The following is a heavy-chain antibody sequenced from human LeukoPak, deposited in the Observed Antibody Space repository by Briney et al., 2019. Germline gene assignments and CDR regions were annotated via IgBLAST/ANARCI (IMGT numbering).Heavy chain of an antibody. D-gene: IGHD3/OR15-3a*01. V-gene: IGHV3-23*01. CDR2: ISPSGDIT. CDR3: VRDLDWGAFDV. Sequence: GGSLRLSCEASEFRFSAHGMNWVRQAPGKGLEWVSGISPSGDITYYADSVMGRFTISRDNRKSTVSLQMNSLRAEDTALYYCVRDLDWGAFDVWGQGTMVTVSS. CDR1: EFRFSAHG. J-gene: IGHJ3*01.